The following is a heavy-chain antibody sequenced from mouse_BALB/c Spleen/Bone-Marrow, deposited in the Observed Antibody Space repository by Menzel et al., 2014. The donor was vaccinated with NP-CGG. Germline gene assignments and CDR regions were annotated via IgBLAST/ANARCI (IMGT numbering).Heavy chain of an antibody. CDR2: IRVGGST. Sequence: QVQLKESGPGLVPPSQTLTITCTVSEFSLTNYGVHWVRQPPGKGLEWLAEIRVGGSTNYNSAIISGVIISKDNSKSQVFLKMNVLQTIDTSMYYGARSGSSRAWFAYWGQGTLVTVSA. D-gene: IGHD1-1*01. CDR3: ARSGSSRAWFAY. J-gene: IGHJ3*01. V-gene: IGHV2-9*02. CDR1: EFSLTNYG.